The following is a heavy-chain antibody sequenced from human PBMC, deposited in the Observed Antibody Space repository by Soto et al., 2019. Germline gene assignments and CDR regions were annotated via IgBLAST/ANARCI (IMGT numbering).Heavy chain of an antibody. CDR1: GGTFSSYT. D-gene: IGHD6-13*01. V-gene: IGHV1-69*02. CDR2: IIPILGIA. Sequence: QVQLVQSGAEVKKPGSSVKVSCKASGGTFSSYTISWVRQAPGQGLEWMGRIIPILGIANYAQKFQGRVTXTXDXXTSTAYMELSSLRSEDTAVYYCARSYSSSWYYFDYWGQGTLVTVSS. CDR3: ARSYSSSWYYFDY. J-gene: IGHJ4*02.